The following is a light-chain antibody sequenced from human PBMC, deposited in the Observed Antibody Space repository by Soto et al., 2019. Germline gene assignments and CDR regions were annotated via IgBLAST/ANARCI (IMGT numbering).Light chain of an antibody. CDR1: SSDVATYNL. Sequence: QSALTQPASVSGSPGQSITISCTGTSSDVATYNLVSWYQQRPGTAPQLTIYEVTKRPSGVSTRFSGSQSGNTASLTISGLQADDEADYYCCSRVFGGGTKLTVL. CDR3: CSRV. CDR2: EVT. V-gene: IGLV2-23*02. J-gene: IGLJ3*02.